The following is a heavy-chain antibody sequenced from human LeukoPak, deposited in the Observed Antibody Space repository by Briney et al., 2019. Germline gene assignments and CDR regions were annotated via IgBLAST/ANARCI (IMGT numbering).Heavy chain of an antibody. Sequence: PGGSLRLSCAASGFTVSTNYLGWVRQAPGKGLEWVSVIYSGGSTYYADSVKGRFTISRDNSKNTLYLQMNSLRAEDTAVYYCARGGHYHSSGYTFFYWGQGTLVTVSS. CDR2: IYSGGST. V-gene: IGHV3-53*01. D-gene: IGHD3-22*01. CDR3: ARGGHYHSSGYTFFY. CDR1: GFTVSTNY. J-gene: IGHJ4*02.